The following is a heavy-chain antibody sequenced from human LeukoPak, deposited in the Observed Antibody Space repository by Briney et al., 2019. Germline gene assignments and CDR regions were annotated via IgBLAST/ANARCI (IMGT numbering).Heavy chain of an antibody. D-gene: IGHD6-13*01. Sequence: SETLSLTCTVSGGSIGSYYWSWVRQPAGKGLEWIGRIYSTGSTNYNPSLKSRVTMSVDTSKNQFSLRLRSVTAADTAVYYCARQIASAGTAGFDFWGQGALVTVSS. CDR1: GGSIGSYY. CDR2: IYSTGST. V-gene: IGHV4-4*07. J-gene: IGHJ4*02. CDR3: ARQIASAGTAGFDF.